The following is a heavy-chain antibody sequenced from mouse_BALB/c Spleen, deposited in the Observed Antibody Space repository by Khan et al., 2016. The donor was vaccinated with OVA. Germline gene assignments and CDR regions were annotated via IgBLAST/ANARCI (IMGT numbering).Heavy chain of an antibody. CDR3: ARSTYRYAFAY. CDR1: GDSITSGF. Sequence: EVKLLESGPSLVQPSQTLSLTCSVTGDSITSGFWSWIRKFPGNKLEYMGYMIYSGYTYYNPSLKGRFSITRHTSKNQYYLQLNSVTTEDTATYYYARSTYRYAFAYWGQGTLVTVSA. CDR2: MIYSGYT. D-gene: IGHD2-14*01. V-gene: IGHV3-8*02. J-gene: IGHJ3*01.